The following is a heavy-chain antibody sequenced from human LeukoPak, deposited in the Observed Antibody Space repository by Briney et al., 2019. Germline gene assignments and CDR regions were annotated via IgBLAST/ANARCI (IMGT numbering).Heavy chain of an antibody. D-gene: IGHD5-24*01. CDR1: GFTFSSYA. CDR2: ISGSGGST. CDR3: AKDYRHGCIGPLGHDY. Sequence: GGSLRLSCAASGFTFSSYAMSWVRQAPGKGLEWVSAISGSGGSTYYADSVKGRFTISRDNSKNTLYLQMNSLRAEDTAVYYCAKDYRHGCIGPLGHDYWGQGTLVTVSS. J-gene: IGHJ4*02. V-gene: IGHV3-23*01.